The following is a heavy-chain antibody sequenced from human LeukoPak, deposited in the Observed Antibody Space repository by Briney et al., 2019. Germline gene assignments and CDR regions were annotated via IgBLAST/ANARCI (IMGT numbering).Heavy chain of an antibody. D-gene: IGHD6-13*01. CDR3: ARNGIGAAFDY. CDR1: GFTFSTYA. CDR2: IKHDGSQK. J-gene: IGHJ4*02. Sequence: GGSLRLSCTASGFTFSTYAMSWVRQAPGKGLEWVAYIKHDGSQKNYVDSVKGRFTISRDNAKNSLYLQMNSLRAEDTAVYYCARNGIGAAFDYWGQGTLVTVS. V-gene: IGHV3-7*01.